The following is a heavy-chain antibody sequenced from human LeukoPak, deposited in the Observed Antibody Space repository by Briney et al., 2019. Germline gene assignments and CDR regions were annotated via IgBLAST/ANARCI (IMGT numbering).Heavy chain of an antibody. CDR1: GASIGSYY. Sequence: PSETLSLTCTVSGASIGSYYWSWIRQPPGKGLEWIGYIYYSGSTNYNPSLKSRLTISLDTSKNQFSLKLSSVTAADTAVYYCARRSEYNWFDPWGQGTLVTVSS. V-gene: IGHV4-59*08. D-gene: IGHD3-10*01. CDR2: IYYSGST. CDR3: ARRSEYNWFDP. J-gene: IGHJ5*02.